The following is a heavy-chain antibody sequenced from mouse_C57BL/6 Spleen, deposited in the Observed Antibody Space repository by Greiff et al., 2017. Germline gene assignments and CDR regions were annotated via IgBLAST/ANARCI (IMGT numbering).Heavy chain of an antibody. CDR2: IYPRSGNT. CDR3: ARSTGTSYVDY. CDR1: GYTFTSYG. J-gene: IGHJ2*01. Sequence: QVQLQQSGAELARPGASVKLSCKASGYTFTSYGISWVKQRTGQGLEWIGEIYPRSGNTYYNEQFKGKATLTADKSASTAYMELRSLTSEDSAVYFCARSTGTSYVDYWGQGTTLTVSS. D-gene: IGHD4-1*02. V-gene: IGHV1-81*01.